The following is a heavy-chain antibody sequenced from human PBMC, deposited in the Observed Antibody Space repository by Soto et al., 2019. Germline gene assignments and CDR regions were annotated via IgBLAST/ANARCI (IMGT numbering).Heavy chain of an antibody. CDR3: ARDNRRLGAFDI. J-gene: IGHJ3*02. V-gene: IGHV1-18*04. Sequence: ASVKVSCKASGYTFTRYGISWVRQAPGQGLEWMGWISAYNGNTNYAQKLQGRVTMTTDTSTSTAYMELRSLRSDDTAVYYCARDNRRLGAFDIWGQGTMVTVSS. CDR1: GYTFTRYG. CDR2: ISAYNGNT. D-gene: IGHD3-22*01.